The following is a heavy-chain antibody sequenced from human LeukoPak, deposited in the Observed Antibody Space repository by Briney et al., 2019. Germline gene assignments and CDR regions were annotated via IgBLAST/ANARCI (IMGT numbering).Heavy chain of an antibody. CDR1: GFTFSSYG. V-gene: IGHV3-23*01. CDR3: ARDSTYYYDSSGLGLGAFDI. CDR2: ISAGAGST. Sequence: EGSLRLSCAASGFTFSSYGMSWVRQAPGKGLEWVSGISAGAGSTSYADSVKGRFTISRDNSKNTLYLQMNSLRAEDTAVYYCARDSTYYYDSSGLGLGAFDIWGQGTMVTVSS. D-gene: IGHD3-22*01. J-gene: IGHJ3*02.